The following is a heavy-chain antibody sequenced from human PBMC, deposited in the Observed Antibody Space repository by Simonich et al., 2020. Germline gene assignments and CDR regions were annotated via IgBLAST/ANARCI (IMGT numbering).Heavy chain of an antibody. CDR3: ARGKGWKNAFDI. Sequence: QVQLQQWGAGLLKPSETLSLTCAVYGGSFSGYYWSWIRQPPGKGLGGIGENNHLGSTNYNPSLKSRVTISVDTSKNQFSLKLSSVTAADTAVYYCARGKGWKNAFDIWGQGTMVTVSS. D-gene: IGHD1-1*01. V-gene: IGHV4-34*01. CDR1: GGSFSGYY. J-gene: IGHJ3*02. CDR2: NNHLGST.